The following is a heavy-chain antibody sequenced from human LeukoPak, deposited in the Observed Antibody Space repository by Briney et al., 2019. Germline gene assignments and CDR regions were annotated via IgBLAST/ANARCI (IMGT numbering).Heavy chain of an antibody. J-gene: IGHJ6*02. V-gene: IGHV4-34*01. CDR2: TNRSVST. D-gene: IGHD3-10*01. CDR3: ARMLKVRVRGVENPYGMDV. CDR1: GGSFSGYY. Sequence: SGTLSLTCAVYGGSFSGYYWSWLRQPPGKGLEWSGETNRSVSTNYNRSLKRRVTISVDTSKNQFSLTLSSVTAADTAVYYCARMLKVRVRGVENPYGMDVWGQGTTVTVSS.